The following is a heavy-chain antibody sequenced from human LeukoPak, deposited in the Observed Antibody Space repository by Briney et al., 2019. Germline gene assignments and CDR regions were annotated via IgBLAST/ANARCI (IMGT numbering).Heavy chain of an antibody. D-gene: IGHD3-9*01. CDR2: ISSSSSYT. J-gene: IGHJ3*02. CDR3: ATGYTYYDILTGYHDAFDI. CDR1: GFTFSDYY. Sequence: GGSLRLSCAASGFTFSDYYMSWIRQAPGKGLEWVSYISSSSSYTNYADSVKGRFAISRDNAKNSLYLQMNSLRAEDTAVYYCATGYTYYDILTGYHDAFDIWGQGTMVTVSS. V-gene: IGHV3-11*03.